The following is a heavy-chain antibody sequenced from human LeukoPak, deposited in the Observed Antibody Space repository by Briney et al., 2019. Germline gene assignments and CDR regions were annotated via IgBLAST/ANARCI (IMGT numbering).Heavy chain of an antibody. V-gene: IGHV1-2*02. CDR2: ISPNSGGT. CDR1: GFTFTGYY. J-gene: IGHJ4*02. CDR3: ASGSGSYHSLDY. D-gene: IGHD3-10*01. Sequence: ASVKVSCKASGFTFTGYYMHWVRQAPGQGLEWMGWISPNSGGTNYAQKFQGRVTMTRDTSISTAYMELSRLRSDDTAVYYCASGSGSYHSLDYWGQGTLVTVSS.